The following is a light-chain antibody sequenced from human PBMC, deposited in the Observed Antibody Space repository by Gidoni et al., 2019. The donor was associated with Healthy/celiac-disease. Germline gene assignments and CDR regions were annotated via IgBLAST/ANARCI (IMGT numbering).Light chain of an antibody. V-gene: IGLV1-44*01. Sequence: SVLTQPPSASGTPGQRVTISCSGSRSNIGSNTVNWYQQLPGTAPKLLIYSNNQRPSGVPDRFSGSKSGTAASLAISGLQSEDEADYYCAAWDDSLNGQGVFGGGTKLTVL. CDR3: AAWDDSLNGQGV. CDR2: SNN. J-gene: IGLJ2*01. CDR1: RSNIGSNT.